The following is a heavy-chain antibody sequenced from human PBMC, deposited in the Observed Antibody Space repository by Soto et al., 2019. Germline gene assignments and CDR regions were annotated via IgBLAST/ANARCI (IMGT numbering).Heavy chain of an antibody. J-gene: IGHJ4*02. CDR1: GYTFTGYY. CDR2: INPNSGGT. CDR3: ATACRDGYNCLDY. D-gene: IGHD5-12*01. Sequence: ASVKVACKASGYTFTGYYIHWVRQAPGQGLEWMGWINPNSGGTNYAQKFQGWVTMTRDTSISTAYMELSRLTSDDTAVYYCATACRDGYNCLDYWGQGTLVTVS. V-gene: IGHV1-2*04.